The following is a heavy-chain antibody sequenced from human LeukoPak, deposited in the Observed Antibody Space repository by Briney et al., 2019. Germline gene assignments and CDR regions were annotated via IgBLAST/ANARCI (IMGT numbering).Heavy chain of an antibody. J-gene: IGHJ5*02. CDR3: ARESYYYGSGAYDP. D-gene: IGHD3-10*01. CDR2: SSTSGSTI. Sequence: GGSLRLSCAACGFIISDYYMSWIRQAPGKGLEWVSYSSTSGSTISYADSVKGRFTISRDNAKNSLYLQMNSLRAEDTAVYYCARESYYYGSGAYDPWGQGTLVTVSS. V-gene: IGHV3-11*01. CDR1: GFIISDYY.